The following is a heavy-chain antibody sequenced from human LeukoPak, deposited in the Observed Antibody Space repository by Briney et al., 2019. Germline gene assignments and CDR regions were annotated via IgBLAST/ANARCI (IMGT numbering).Heavy chain of an antibody. CDR2: MNPNSGNT. V-gene: IGHV1-8*01. J-gene: IGHJ6*02. CDR3: ARAVAGNYYYYGMDV. CDR1: GYTFTSYD. Sequence: ASVKVSCKASGYTFTSYDINWVRQATGQGLEWMGWMNPNSGNTGYAQKFQGRVTMTRNTSISTAYMELSSLRSEDTAVYYCARAVAGNYYYYGMDVWGQGTTVTVSS. D-gene: IGHD6-19*01.